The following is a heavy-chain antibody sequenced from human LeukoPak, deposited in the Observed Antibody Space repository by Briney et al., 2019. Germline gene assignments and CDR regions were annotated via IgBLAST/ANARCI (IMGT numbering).Heavy chain of an antibody. CDR3: VREGPRGLAFDI. CDR2: TSYDGSNK. J-gene: IGHJ3*02. CDR1: GFTFSSYA. V-gene: IGHV3-30-3*01. D-gene: IGHD3/OR15-3a*01. Sequence: GGSLRLSCAASGFTFSSYAMHGFRRAPGQGLEWVAVTSYDGSNKYYADSVKGRFTISRDNSKNTLYLQMNGLRVEDTAVYYCVREGPRGLAFDIWGQGTMVTVSS.